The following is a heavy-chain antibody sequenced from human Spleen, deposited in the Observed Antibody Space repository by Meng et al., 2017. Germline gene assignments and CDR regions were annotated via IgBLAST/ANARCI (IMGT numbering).Heavy chain of an antibody. D-gene: IGHD1-1*01. CDR2: IYYSGST. CDR1: GGSLSGAY. V-gene: IGHV4-30-4*08. Sequence: QVQLQESGPGLVKPSQTLSLTCAVNGGSLSGAYWNWIRQPPGKGLEWIGYIYYSGSTYYNPSLKSRLTISVDTSKKQFSLRLTSVTAADTAVYYCVRENWKSTIDYSGQGTLVTVSS. J-gene: IGHJ4*02. CDR3: VRENWKSTIDY.